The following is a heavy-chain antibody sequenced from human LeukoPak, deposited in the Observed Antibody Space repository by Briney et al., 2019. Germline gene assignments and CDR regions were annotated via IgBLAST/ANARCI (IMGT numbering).Heavy chain of an antibody. CDR1: GFTFSSYG. CDR3: ARVGAGEGWYFDL. J-gene: IGHJ2*01. Sequence: GGSLRLSCAASGFTFSSYGMHWVRQAPGKGLEWVAFIRYDGSNKYYADSVKGRFTISRDNSKNSLYLQMNSLRAEDTAVYYCARVGAGEGWYFDLWGRGTLVTVSS. V-gene: IGHV3-30*02. CDR2: IRYDGSNK. D-gene: IGHD7-27*01.